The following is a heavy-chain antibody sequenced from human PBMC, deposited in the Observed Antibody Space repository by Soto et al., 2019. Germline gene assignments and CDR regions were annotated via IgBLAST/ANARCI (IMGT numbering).Heavy chain of an antibody. J-gene: IGHJ5*02. V-gene: IGHV3-23*01. CDR3: AKGLRFLEWLLYVSNWFDP. Sequence: GGSLRLSCAASGFTFSSYAMSWFRQAPGKGLEWVSAISGSGGSTYYADSVKGRFTISRDNSKNTLYLQMNSLRAEDTAVYYCAKGLRFLEWLLYVSNWFDPWGQGTLVTVST. D-gene: IGHD3-3*01. CDR2: ISGSGGST. CDR1: GFTFSSYA.